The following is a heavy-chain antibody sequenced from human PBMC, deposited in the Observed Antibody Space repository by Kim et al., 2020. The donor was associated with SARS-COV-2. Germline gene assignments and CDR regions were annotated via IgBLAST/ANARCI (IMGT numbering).Heavy chain of an antibody. V-gene: IGHV3-23*01. CDR3: ATEKDFWSGSGYYYYMDV. CDR2: INNSGGRT. Sequence: GGSLRLSCAASGLTLSSYAMNWVRQAPGKGLEWVSTINNSGGRTYYADSVKGRFTISRDNPKNTLYLQMSSLRAGDTAVYYCATEKDFWSGSGYYYYMDVWGKGTTVTVSS. J-gene: IGHJ6*03. D-gene: IGHD3-3*01. CDR1: GLTLSSYA.